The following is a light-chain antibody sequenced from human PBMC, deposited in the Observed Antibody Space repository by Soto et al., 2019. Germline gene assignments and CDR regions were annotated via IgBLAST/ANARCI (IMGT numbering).Light chain of an antibody. Sequence: SYELTQPPSVSVSPGQTASITCSGGILGDKYACWYQQKPGQSPVLVIFQDSKRPSGIPERFSGSNSGTTATLTLSGTQAMDEADYYCQAWDSSIVVVGGGTKLTVL. J-gene: IGLJ2*01. V-gene: IGLV3-1*01. CDR2: QDS. CDR1: ILGDKY. CDR3: QAWDSSIVV.